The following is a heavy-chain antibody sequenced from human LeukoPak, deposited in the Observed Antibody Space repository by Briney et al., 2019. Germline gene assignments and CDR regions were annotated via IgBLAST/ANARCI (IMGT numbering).Heavy chain of an antibody. Sequence: ASVKVSCKASGYTFTGYYMHWVRQAPGQGLEWMGWINPNSGGTNYAQKFQGRVTMTRDTSISTAYMELSRLSSDDTAVYYCARVLRPRYYYDSSGYYADALDIWGQGTMVTVSS. J-gene: IGHJ3*02. CDR3: ARVLRPRYYYDSSGYYADALDI. V-gene: IGHV1-2*02. CDR2: INPNSGGT. CDR1: GYTFTGYY. D-gene: IGHD3-22*01.